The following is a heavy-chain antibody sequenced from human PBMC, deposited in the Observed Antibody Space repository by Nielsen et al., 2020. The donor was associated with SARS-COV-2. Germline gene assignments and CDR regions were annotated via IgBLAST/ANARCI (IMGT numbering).Heavy chain of an antibody. CDR1: GGSVSSGSYY. Sequence: SETLSLTCTVSGGSVSSGSYYWSWIRQPPGKGLEWIGYIYYSGSTNYNPSLTSRVTISVDTSKNQFSLKLSSVTAADTAVYYCARDRSGSYYVSSGMDVWGQGTTVTVSS. D-gene: IGHD1-26*01. CDR3: ARDRSGSYYVSSGMDV. V-gene: IGHV4-61*01. CDR2: IYYSGST. J-gene: IGHJ6*02.